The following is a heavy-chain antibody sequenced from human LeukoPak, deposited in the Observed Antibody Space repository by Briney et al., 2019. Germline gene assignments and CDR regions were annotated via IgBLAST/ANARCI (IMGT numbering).Heavy chain of an antibody. J-gene: IGHJ4*02. CDR1: GYTFTSYY. CDR2: INPNSGGT. Sequence: GASVKVSCKASGYTFTSYYMHWVRQAPGQGLEWMGRINPNSGGTNYAQKFQGRVTMTRDTSITTAYMELSGLRSDDTAMFYCAREYCSSTSCQFYYFDYWGQGTLVTVSS. V-gene: IGHV1-2*06. CDR3: AREYCSSTSCQFYYFDY. D-gene: IGHD2-2*01.